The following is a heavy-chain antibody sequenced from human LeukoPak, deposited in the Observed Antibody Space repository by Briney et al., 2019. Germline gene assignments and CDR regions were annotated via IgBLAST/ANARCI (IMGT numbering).Heavy chain of an antibody. D-gene: IGHD6-13*01. Sequence: PSQPLSLTCTVSGGSINSGHYYWSWIRQPPGKGLEWIGHIYNSGSTTYNPSLKSRVAISVDTSKNQFSLKLYSVTTADTAVYYCARVLAGSTINFDSWGQGTLVTVSS. J-gene: IGHJ4*02. CDR1: GGSINSGHYY. CDR2: IYNSGST. CDR3: ARVLAGSTINFDS. V-gene: IGHV4-30-4*01.